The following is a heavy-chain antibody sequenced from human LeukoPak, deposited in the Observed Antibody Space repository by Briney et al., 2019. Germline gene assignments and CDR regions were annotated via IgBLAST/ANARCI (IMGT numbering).Heavy chain of an antibody. V-gene: IGHV4-34*01. CDR2: INHSGST. CDR1: GGSFSGYY. CDR3: ARGQLATGYYYYYYGMDV. Sequence: SETLSLTCAVYGGSFSGYYWSWIRQPPGEGLEWIWEINHSGSTNYNPSLKSRVTISVDTSKNQFSLKLSSVTAADTAVYYCARGQLATGYYYYYYGMDVWGQGTTVTVSS. D-gene: IGHD1-26*01. J-gene: IGHJ6*02.